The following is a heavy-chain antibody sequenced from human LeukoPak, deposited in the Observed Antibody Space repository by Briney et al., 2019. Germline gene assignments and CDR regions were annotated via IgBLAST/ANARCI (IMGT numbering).Heavy chain of an antibody. Sequence: GGSLRLSCAASGFNFANHAMSWVRQTPGKGLEWVSAISGDGDITYYADSVTGRFTISRDNSKDTLFLQMHSLRPGDTAVYYCVREDTPATANYWGQGTLVTISS. J-gene: IGHJ4*02. V-gene: IGHV3-23*01. CDR3: VREDTPATANY. CDR2: ISGDGDIT. D-gene: IGHD2-21*02. CDR1: GFNFANHA.